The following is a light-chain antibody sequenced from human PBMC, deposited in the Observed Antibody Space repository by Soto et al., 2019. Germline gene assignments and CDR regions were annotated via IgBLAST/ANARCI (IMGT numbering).Light chain of an antibody. CDR3: QQAASFPIT. Sequence: DIQMTQSPSSLSASVADRVTITCRASQSIRRSLNLYQQKPGKAPNLLIYAASSLQTGVPSRFTGSGSGTDFTLTISSPQPEDFATYYCQQAASFPITFGQGTRLEIK. CDR1: QSIRRS. CDR2: AAS. V-gene: IGKV1-39*01. J-gene: IGKJ5*01.